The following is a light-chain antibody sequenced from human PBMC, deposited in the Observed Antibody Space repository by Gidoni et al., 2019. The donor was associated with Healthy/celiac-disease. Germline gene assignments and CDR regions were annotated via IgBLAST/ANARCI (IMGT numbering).Light chain of an antibody. CDR3: QQYGSSPWT. J-gene: IGKJ1*01. CDR2: GAS. Sequence: ETVLTPTPGTLALSPGQIATLSCRASQSVSSSYLAWYQQKPGQAPRLLIYGASSRATGIPDRFSGSGSGTDFTLTISRLEPEDFAVYYCQQYGSSPWTFGQGTKVEIK. CDR1: QSVSSSY. V-gene: IGKV3-20*01.